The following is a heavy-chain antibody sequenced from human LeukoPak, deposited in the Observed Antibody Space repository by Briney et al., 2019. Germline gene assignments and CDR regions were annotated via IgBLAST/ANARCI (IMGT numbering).Heavy chain of an antibody. V-gene: IGHV1-24*01. CDR3: ATGYDSSGYYLT. CDR2: FDPEDGET. D-gene: IGHD3-22*01. Sequence: ASVKVSCKASGYTLTELSMHWVRQAPGKGLEWMGGFDPEDGETIYAQKFQGRVTMTEDTSTDTAYMELSSLRSEDTAVYYCATGYDSSGYYLTWGQGTLVTVSS. J-gene: IGHJ5*02. CDR1: GYTLTELS.